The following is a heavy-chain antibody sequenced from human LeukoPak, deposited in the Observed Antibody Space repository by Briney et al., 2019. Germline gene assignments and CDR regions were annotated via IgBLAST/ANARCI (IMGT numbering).Heavy chain of an antibody. CDR1: GYTLTDYY. J-gene: IGHJ4*02. D-gene: IGHD4-17*01. CDR2: ISPKNGGT. V-gene: IGHV1-2*02. CDR3: ARRTTVTLVFEY. Sequence: ASVKVSCKASGYTLTDYYMHWVRQAPGQGLEWMGWISPKNGGTDYAQKFQGRVTMTRDTSVNTAYMELTSLRADDTAVYFCARRTTVTLVFEYWGQGTLVTVSS.